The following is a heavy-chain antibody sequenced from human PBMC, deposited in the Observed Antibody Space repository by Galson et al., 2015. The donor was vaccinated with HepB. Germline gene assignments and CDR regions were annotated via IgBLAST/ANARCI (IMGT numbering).Heavy chain of an antibody. Sequence: SVKVSCKASGYTFTSYVISWVRQAPGQGLEWLGRISGYNGHTNYAQNLQNKVTMTTDTSTSTAYLELRRLKSDDTAIYYCARGGTGPDNWGQGTLVAVSS. CDR3: ARGGTGPDN. V-gene: IGHV1-18*04. CDR2: ISGYNGHT. J-gene: IGHJ4*02. D-gene: IGHD1-1*01. CDR1: GYTFTSYV.